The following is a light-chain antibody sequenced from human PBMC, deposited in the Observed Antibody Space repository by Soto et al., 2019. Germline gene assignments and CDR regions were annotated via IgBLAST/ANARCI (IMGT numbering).Light chain of an antibody. CDR3: QQYGSSLSPWT. V-gene: IGKV3-20*01. CDR2: GAS. J-gene: IGKJ1*01. Sequence: EIVLTQSPGTLSLFPGERATLSCRASQSVSSSYLAWYQQKPGQAPRLLIYGASSRATGIPDRFSGSGSGTDFTLTISRLEPEDFAVYYCQQYGSSLSPWTFGQGTKVDIK. CDR1: QSVSSSY.